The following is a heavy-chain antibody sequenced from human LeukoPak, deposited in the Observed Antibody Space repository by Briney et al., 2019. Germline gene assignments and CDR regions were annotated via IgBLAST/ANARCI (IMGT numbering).Heavy chain of an antibody. V-gene: IGHV4-39*01. D-gene: IGHD6-6*01. CDR3: ARQHRAEAARVFDY. Sequence: SETLSLTCTVSGGSISSSSYYWGWVRQPPGKGLEWIVSIYYSGSTYYNPSLKSRVTISVDTSKNQFSLKLSSVTAADTAVYYCARQHRAEAARVFDYWGQGTLVTVSS. J-gene: IGHJ4*02. CDR1: GGSISSSSYY. CDR2: IYYSGST.